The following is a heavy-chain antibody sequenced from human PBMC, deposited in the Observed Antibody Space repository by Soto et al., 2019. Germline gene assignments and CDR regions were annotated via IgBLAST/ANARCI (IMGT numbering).Heavy chain of an antibody. V-gene: IGHV1-18*01. Sequence: GASVKVSCKASGYTFTSYGISWVRQAPGQGLEWMGWISAYNGNTNYAQKLQGRVTMTTDTSTSTAYMELRSLRSDDTAVYYCATMGIGYYYDSSGYYSSFEYFQHWGQGTLVTVSS. CDR2: ISAYNGNT. D-gene: IGHD3-22*01. CDR3: ATMGIGYYYDSSGYYSSFEYFQH. CDR1: GYTFTSYG. J-gene: IGHJ1*01.